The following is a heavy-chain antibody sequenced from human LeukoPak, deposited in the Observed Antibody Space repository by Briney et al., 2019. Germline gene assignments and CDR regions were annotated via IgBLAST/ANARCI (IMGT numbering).Heavy chain of an antibody. CDR2: MSSSNDNT. Sequence: ASVKVPCKAAGYTFSSYGITWVRQAPGQGLEWMGWMSSSNDNTNYAQKLQGRVTMTTDTSTSTAYMELRSLRSDDTAVYYCARTPETYCSSTSCYLNWFDPWGQGTLVTVSS. V-gene: IGHV1-18*01. D-gene: IGHD2-2*01. J-gene: IGHJ5*02. CDR1: GYTFSSYG. CDR3: ARTPETYCSSTSCYLNWFDP.